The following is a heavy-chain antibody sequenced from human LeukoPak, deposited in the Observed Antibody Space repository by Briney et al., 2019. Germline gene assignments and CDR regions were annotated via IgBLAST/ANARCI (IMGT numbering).Heavy chain of an antibody. CDR3: ARCSTIIAAAGRDNWFDP. CDR1: GYTFTSYG. J-gene: IGHJ5*02. CDR2: ISAYNGNT. Sequence: GASVKVSCKASGYTFTSYGISWVRQAPGQGLEWMGWISAYNGNTHYAQKLQGRVTMTTDTSTSTAYMELRSLRCDDTAVYYCARCSTIIAAAGRDNWFDPWGQGTLVTVSS. V-gene: IGHV1-18*01. D-gene: IGHD6-13*01.